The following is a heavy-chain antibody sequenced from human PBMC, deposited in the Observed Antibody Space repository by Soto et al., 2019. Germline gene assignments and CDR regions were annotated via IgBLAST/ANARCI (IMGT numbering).Heavy chain of an antibody. J-gene: IGHJ6*02. V-gene: IGHV4-30-2*03. D-gene: IGHD3-16*02. CDR1: GGSISSGGYS. CDR2: IYYSGST. CDR3: ARRQIMITFGGVIDDYGMDV. Sequence: SETLSLTCAVSGGSISSGGYSWSWIRQPPGKGLEWIGNIYYSGSTYYNPSLKSRVTISVDTSKNQFSLKLSSVTAADTAVYYCARRQIMITFGGVIDDYGMDVWGQGTTVTVSS.